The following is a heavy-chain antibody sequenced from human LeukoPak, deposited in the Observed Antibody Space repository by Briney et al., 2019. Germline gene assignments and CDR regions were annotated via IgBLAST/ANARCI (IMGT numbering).Heavy chain of an antibody. CDR3: ARGIVGATTGD. CDR2: TNPNSGGT. V-gene: IGHV1-2*02. J-gene: IGHJ4*02. CDR1: GYTFAGYY. Sequence: GTAVKVSCKASGYTFAGYYMHWVRQAPGQGLEWMGWTNPNSGGTNYAQKFQGRVTMTRDTSISTAYMELSRLRSDDTAVYYCARGIVGATTGDWGQGSLVTVSS. D-gene: IGHD1-26*01.